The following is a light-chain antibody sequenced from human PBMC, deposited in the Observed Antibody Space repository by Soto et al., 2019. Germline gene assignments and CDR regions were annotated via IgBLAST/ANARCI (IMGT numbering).Light chain of an antibody. V-gene: IGLV2-14*01. CDR3: SSYTSSSTLLYV. CDR2: DVS. Sequence: QSVLTQPASVSGSPGQSITISCTGTSSDVGGYNYVSWYQQHPGKAPQLMIYDVSNRPSGVSNRFSGSESGNTASLTISGLQAEDEADYYCSSYTSSSTLLYVFGTGTKVTVL. CDR1: SSDVGGYNY. J-gene: IGLJ1*01.